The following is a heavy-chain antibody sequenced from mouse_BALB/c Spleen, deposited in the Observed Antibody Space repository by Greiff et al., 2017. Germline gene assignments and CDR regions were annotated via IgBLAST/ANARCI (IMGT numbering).Heavy chain of an antibody. D-gene: IGHD1-1*01. CDR2: ISYSGST. CDR3: ARNYYSSSHFDY. J-gene: IGHJ2*01. Sequence: EVQLQESGPSLVKPSQTLSLTCSVTGDSITSGYWNWIRKFPGNKLEYMGYISYSGSTYYNPSLKSRISITRDTSKNQYYLQLNSVTTEDTATYYCARNYYSSSHFDYWGQGTTLTVSS. V-gene: IGHV3-8*02. CDR1: GDSITSGY.